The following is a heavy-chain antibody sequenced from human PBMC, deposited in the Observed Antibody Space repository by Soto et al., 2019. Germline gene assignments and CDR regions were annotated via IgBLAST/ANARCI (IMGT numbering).Heavy chain of an antibody. V-gene: IGHV1-69*01. D-gene: IGHD2-2*02. CDR2: IIPIFGTA. J-gene: IGHJ5*02. Sequence: QVQLVQSGAEVKKPGSSVKVSCKASGGTFSSYAISWVRQAPGQGLEWMGGIIPIFGTANYAQKFQGRVTITADEAKSTAYMELSSLRSADTAVYYCARARECSSTSCYNWNWFDPWGQGTLVTVSS. CDR1: GGTFSSYA. CDR3: ARARECSSTSCYNWNWFDP.